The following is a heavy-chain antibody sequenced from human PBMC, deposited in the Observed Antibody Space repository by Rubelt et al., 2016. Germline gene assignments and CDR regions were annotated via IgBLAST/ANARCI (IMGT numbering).Heavy chain of an antibody. J-gene: IGHJ4*02. Sequence: QVQLVQSGAEMKEPGASVQVSCKASGYTFTNYAVHWVRQAPGQRLEWMGWIDADNGDTKYSQKFQGRVTIARDTSASTAYMDLSSLRSEDTAVYYCARETYGGRVDYWGQGTLVTVSS. CDR2: IDADNGDT. CDR1: GYTFTNYA. V-gene: IGHV1-3*01. CDR3: ARETYGGRVDY. D-gene: IGHD4-23*01.